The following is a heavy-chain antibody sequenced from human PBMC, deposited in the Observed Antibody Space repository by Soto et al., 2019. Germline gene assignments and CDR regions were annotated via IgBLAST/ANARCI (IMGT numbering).Heavy chain of an antibody. CDR3: ARGKVNCSGGSCRRYFDY. J-gene: IGHJ4*02. CDR1: GGSFSGYY. D-gene: IGHD2-15*01. V-gene: IGHV4-34*01. Sequence: SETLSLTCAVYGGSFSGYYWSWIRQPPGKGLEWIGEINHSGSTNYNPYHKSRVTISVDTSKNQYTLKLSFVTAADTVLFFFARGKVNCSGGSCRRYFDYWGQGTLVTVSS. CDR2: INHSGST.